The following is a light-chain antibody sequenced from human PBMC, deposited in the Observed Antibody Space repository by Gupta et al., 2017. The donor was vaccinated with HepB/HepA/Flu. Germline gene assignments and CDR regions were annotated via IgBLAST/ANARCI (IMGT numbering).Light chain of an antibody. CDR3: HQRSDWPLT. CDR2: DAS. J-gene: IGKJ4*01. Sequence: EIVLTQSPATLSLSPGERATLSCRASETVSSFLAWYQQKPGQAPRLLIYDASKRATGIPARFSGSGSGTDFTLTISNLEPEDFAVYYCHQRSDWPLTFGGGTKVEIK. CDR1: ETVSSF. V-gene: IGKV3-11*01.